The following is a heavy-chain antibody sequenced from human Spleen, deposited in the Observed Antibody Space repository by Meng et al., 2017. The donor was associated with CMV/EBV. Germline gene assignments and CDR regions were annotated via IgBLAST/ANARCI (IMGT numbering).Heavy chain of an antibody. Sequence: GESLKISCAAPGFTFTNYAMTWVRQGPGKGLEWVSGISAGGGTTHYADSVKGRFTISRDNSKNTVYLHMSSLGAEDTAMYYCAKDKSVAISGVVHYYFDYWGPGTLVTVSS. CDR1: GFTFTNYA. V-gene: IGHV3-23*01. CDR2: ISAGGGTT. CDR3: AKDKSVAISGVVHYYFDY. J-gene: IGHJ4*02. D-gene: IGHD3-3*01.